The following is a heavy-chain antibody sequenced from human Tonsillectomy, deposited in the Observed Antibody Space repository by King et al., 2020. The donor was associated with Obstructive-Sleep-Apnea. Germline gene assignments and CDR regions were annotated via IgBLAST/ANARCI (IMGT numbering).Heavy chain of an antibody. Sequence: VQLVQSGAEVRKPGASVKVSCKASGYSFTTYGISWLRQAPGQGLEWMGWISAYNGNTNYAPRLQGRVTMTTDTSTSTAYMELRSLRSDDTAVYYCARTPVYYGSGLWGRYFDYWGQGTLVTVSS. J-gene: IGHJ4*02. V-gene: IGHV1-18*01. CDR2: ISAYNGNT. CDR1: GYSFTTYG. CDR3: ARTPVYYGSGLWGRYFDY. D-gene: IGHD3-10*01.